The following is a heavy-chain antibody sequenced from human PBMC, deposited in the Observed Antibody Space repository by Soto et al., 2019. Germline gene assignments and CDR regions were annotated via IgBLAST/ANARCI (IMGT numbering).Heavy chain of an antibody. Sequence: GASVKVSCKASGYTFTSYGISWVRQAPGQGLEWMGWISAYNGNTNYAQKLQGRVTITTDTSTSTAYMELSSLRSEDTAVYYCARDPIPFTSEYYFDYWGQGTLVTV. V-gene: IGHV1-18*01. CDR1: GYTFTSYG. CDR2: ISAYNGNT. CDR3: ARDPIPFTSEYYFDY. J-gene: IGHJ4*02. D-gene: IGHD3-10*01.